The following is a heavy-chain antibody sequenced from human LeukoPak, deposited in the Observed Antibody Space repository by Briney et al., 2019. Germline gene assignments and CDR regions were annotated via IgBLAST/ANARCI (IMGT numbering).Heavy chain of an antibody. V-gene: IGHV3-23*01. J-gene: IGHJ4*02. CDR3: VSSSSGWHRFQY. CDR1: GFTFSNYA. CDR2: ISGSGGNT. D-gene: IGHD6-19*01. Sequence: KAGGSLRLSCAASGFTFSNYAMSWVRQAPGKGLEWVSAISGSGGNTYYADSVKGRFTISRDNSRSTLYLQMNSLRAEDTAVYYCVSSSSGWHRFQYWGQGTLVTVSS.